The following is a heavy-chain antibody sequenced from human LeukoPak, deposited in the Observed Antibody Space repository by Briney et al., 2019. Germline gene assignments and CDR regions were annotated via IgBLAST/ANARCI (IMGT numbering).Heavy chain of an antibody. CDR1: GGTFSSYA. CDR3: ARGLITMVRGESYNYYYMDV. CDR2: IIPIFGTA. Sequence: ASVKVSCKASGGTFSSYAISWVRQAPGQGLEWMGGIIPIFGTANYAQKFQGRVTIITDESTSTAYMELSSLRSEDTAVYYCARGLITMVRGESYNYYYMDVRGKGTMVTVSS. J-gene: IGHJ6*03. V-gene: IGHV1-69*05. D-gene: IGHD3-10*01.